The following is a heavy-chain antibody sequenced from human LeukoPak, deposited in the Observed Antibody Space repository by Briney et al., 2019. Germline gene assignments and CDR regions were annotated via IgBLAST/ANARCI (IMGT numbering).Heavy chain of an antibody. Sequence: GGSLRLSRAASGFTFSSYWMSWVRQAPGKGLEWVANIKQDGSEKYYVDSVKGRFTISRDNAKNSLCPQMNSLRAEDTAVYYCARGKRAADDAFDIWGQGTMVTVSS. V-gene: IGHV3-7*01. D-gene: IGHD6-13*01. CDR3: ARGKRAADDAFDI. CDR2: IKQDGSEK. J-gene: IGHJ3*02. CDR1: GFTFSSYW.